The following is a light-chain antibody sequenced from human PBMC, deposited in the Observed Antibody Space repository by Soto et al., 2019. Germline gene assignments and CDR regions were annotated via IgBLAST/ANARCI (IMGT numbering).Light chain of an antibody. Sequence: DIQMTQSPSTLSSSLGDRVTITCQASQSISTWLAWYQQKSGRAPMLLISDASSLQTGVPSRFSGSGSGTEFTLTISSLQNDDFATYYCQQYQGYSGTFGQGTKVDIK. CDR2: DAS. CDR3: QQYQGYSGT. V-gene: IGKV1-5*01. CDR1: QSISTW. J-gene: IGKJ1*01.